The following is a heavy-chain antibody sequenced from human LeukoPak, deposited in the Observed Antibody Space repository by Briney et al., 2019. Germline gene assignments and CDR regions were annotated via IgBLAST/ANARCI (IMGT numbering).Heavy chain of an antibody. CDR2: INHSGST. Sequence: PSETLSLTCAVYGGSFSGYCWSWIRQPPGKGLEWIGEINHSGSTNYNPSLKSRVTISVDTSKNQFSLKLSSVTAADTAVYYCARAQDGGSGWSDNIDYWGQGTLVTVSS. V-gene: IGHV4-34*01. J-gene: IGHJ4*02. CDR3: ARAQDGGSGWSDNIDY. CDR1: GGSFSGYC. D-gene: IGHD6-19*01.